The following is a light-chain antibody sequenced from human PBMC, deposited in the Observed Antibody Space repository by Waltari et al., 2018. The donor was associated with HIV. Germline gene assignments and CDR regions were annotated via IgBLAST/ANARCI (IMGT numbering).Light chain of an antibody. J-gene: IGLJ3*02. CDR1: RSDDGGLKY. CDR2: EGS. V-gene: IGLV2-8*01. Sequence: QSALTQPPSASGSPGQSVTLSCTGTRSDDGGLKYVSWYQQHPGKAPKLMNFEGSKRPSGGPDRFSGSKSGNTASLTVSGLQAEDEADYYCSSFAGTNNLVFGGGTKLTVL. CDR3: SSFAGTNNLV.